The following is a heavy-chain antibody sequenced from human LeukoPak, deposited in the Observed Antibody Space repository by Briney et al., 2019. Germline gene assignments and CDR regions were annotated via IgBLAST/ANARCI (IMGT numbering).Heavy chain of an antibody. V-gene: IGHV3-7*04. CDR3: AREWLVTAIKNWFDP. CDR1: GFTFSSSW. Sequence: GGSLRLSCAVSGFTFSSSWMSWVRQAPGKGLEWVANIREDGGERYYVDPVKGRFTISRDNAKNSLYLQMNSLRAEDTAVYYCAREWLVTAIKNWFDPWGQGTLVTVSS. CDR2: IREDGGER. J-gene: IGHJ5*02. D-gene: IGHD2-21*02.